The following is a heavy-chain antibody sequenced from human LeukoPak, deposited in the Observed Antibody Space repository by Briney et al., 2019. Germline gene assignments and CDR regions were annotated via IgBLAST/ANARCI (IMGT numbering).Heavy chain of an antibody. Sequence: PSETLSLTCTVSGGSISSSSYYWGWIRQPPGKGLEWIGSIYYSGSTYYNPSLKSRVTISVDTSKNQFSLKLSSVTAADTAVYYCARQHPYYYDSSGYSPDYWGQGTLVTVSS. V-gene: IGHV4-39*01. D-gene: IGHD3-22*01. CDR3: ARQHPYYYDSSGYSPDY. CDR1: GGSISSSSYY. J-gene: IGHJ4*02. CDR2: IYYSGST.